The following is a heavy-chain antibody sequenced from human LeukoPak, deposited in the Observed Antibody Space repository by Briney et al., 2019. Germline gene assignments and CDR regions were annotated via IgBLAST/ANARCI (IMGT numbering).Heavy chain of an antibody. J-gene: IGHJ6*03. CDR3: ARQGGMVRILYYYYYMDV. D-gene: IGHD3-10*01. V-gene: IGHV4-59*01. CDR2: IYYSGST. Sequence: SETLSLTCTVSGGSISSYYWSWIRQPPGKGLEWIGYIYYSGSTNYNPSLKSRVTISVDTSKNQFSLKLSSVTAADTAVYYCARQGGMVRILYYYYYMDVWGKGTTVTISS. CDR1: GGSISSYY.